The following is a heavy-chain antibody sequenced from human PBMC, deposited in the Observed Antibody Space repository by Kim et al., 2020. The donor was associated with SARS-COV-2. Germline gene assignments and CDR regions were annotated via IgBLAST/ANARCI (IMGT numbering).Heavy chain of an antibody. D-gene: IGHD4-17*01. CDR3: ARSLGLDYGDYYYYYGMDV. J-gene: IGHJ6*02. CDR1: GFTFSSYW. CDR2: INSDGSST. V-gene: IGHV3-74*01. Sequence: GGSLRLSCAASGFTFSSYWMHWVRQAPGKGLVWVSRINSDGSSTSYADSVKGRFTISRDNAKNTLYLQMNSLRAEDTAVYYCARSLGLDYGDYYYYYGMDVWGQGTTVTVSS.